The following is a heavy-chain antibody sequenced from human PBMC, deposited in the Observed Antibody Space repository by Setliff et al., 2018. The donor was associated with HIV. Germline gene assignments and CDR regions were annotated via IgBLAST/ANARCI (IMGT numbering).Heavy chain of an antibody. V-gene: IGHV4-4*07. J-gene: IGHJ4*02. Sequence: SETLSLTCEVSGGSISNYYWSWIRHPDGKGMEWIGRIFSSGNTYYNPSLKSRVTMSVDTSKNQFSLNLNSVTASDTAIYYCARAPFPVAGFDYFDHRGQGTQVTVSS. CDR1: GGSISNYY. CDR3: ARAPFPVAGFDYFDH. D-gene: IGHD6-19*01. CDR2: IFSSGNT.